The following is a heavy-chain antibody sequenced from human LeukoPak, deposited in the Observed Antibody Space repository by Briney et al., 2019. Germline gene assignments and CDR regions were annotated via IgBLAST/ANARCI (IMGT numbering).Heavy chain of an antibody. CDR1: GGSFSGYY. J-gene: IGHJ5*02. V-gene: IGHV4-34*01. CDR3: ARSAVLRAVDWFDP. CDR2: INHSGST. D-gene: IGHD4-23*01. Sequence: SETLSLTCAVYGGSFSGYYWSWIRQPPGKGLEWVGEINHSGSTNYNPSLKSRVTISLDASKNQFSLKLSSVTAADTAVYYCARSAVLRAVDWFDPWGQGTLVTVSS.